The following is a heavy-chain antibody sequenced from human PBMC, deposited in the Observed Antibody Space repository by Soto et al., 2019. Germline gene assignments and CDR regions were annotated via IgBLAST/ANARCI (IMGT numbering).Heavy chain of an antibody. CDR2: IYHSGTF. D-gene: IGHD3-10*01. Sequence: SETLSLTCAVSGGSISAAGDSWSWIRQPPGGGLECIGYIYHSGTFIYNPSLKTRLTMSLDRSNNQFSLALNSVTAADTAVYYCARSQFYSGSGRYNNLMFDPWGQGIQVTVSS. J-gene: IGHJ5*02. V-gene: IGHV4-30-2*01. CDR1: GGSISAAGDS. CDR3: ARSQFYSGSGRYNNLMFDP.